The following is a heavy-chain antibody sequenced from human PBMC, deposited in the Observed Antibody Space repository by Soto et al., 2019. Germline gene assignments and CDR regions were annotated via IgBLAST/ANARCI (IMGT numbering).Heavy chain of an antibody. J-gene: IGHJ4*02. CDR1: GFTFTSSY. D-gene: IGHD6-19*01. V-gene: IGHV1-46*01. Sequence: QVQLVQSGAEVKKPGASVKISCKASGFTFTSSYMHWVRQAPGQGLEWMGIINPSGGSTTYAQKFQVRVTMTRDTSTSTVFMELSSLRSEDTAVYYCARDREQWLVGYYFDYWGQGTLVTVSS. CDR2: INPSGGST. CDR3: ARDREQWLVGYYFDY.